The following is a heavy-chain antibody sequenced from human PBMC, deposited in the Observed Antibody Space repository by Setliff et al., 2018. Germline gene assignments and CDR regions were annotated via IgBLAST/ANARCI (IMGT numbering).Heavy chain of an antibody. CDR2: IKRDGSEK. J-gene: IGHJ4*02. CDR3: ARDSGVARIRKTAFDY. V-gene: IGHV3-7*03. Sequence: PGGSLRLSCAASGFTFSSYWMSWVRQAPGKGLEWVANIKRDGSEKYYVDSVKGRFTISRDNARNSLHLQMNNLRAEDTAVYYCARDSGVARIRKTAFDYWGQGTLVTVSS. D-gene: IGHD5-12*01. CDR1: GFTFSSYW.